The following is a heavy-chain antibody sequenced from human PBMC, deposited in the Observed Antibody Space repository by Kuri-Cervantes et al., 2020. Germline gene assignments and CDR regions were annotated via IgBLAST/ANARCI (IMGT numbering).Heavy chain of an antibody. CDR3: ASAGYSSGWRNY. Sequence: SETLSLTCTVSGGSISSSSYYWGWIRQPPGKGLEWIGSIYYSGSAYYNPSLKSRVTISVDTSKNQFSLKLSSVTAADTAVYYCASAGYSSGWRNYWGQGTLVTVSS. D-gene: IGHD6-19*01. V-gene: IGHV4-39*07. CDR1: GGSISSSSYY. J-gene: IGHJ4*02. CDR2: IYYSGSA.